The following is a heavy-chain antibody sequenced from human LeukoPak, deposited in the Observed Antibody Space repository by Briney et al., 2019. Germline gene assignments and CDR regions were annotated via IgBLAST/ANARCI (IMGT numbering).Heavy chain of an antibody. J-gene: IGHJ3*02. V-gene: IGHV1-69*04. CDR1: RRTFTSYA. Sequence: GASVKVSCKASRRTFTSYAISWVRQAPGHGLEWMGRIITILGIANYAQKFKGRVTITADKSTSTDYMDLSSLRSEDTAVYYCARVGDSSGYYNDAFDIWGQGTMVTVSS. CDR3: ARVGDSSGYYNDAFDI. D-gene: IGHD3-22*01. CDR2: IITILGIA.